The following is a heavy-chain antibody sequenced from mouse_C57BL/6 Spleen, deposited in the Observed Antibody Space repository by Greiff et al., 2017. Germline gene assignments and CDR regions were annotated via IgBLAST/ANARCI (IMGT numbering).Heavy chain of an antibody. V-gene: IGHV1-81*01. CDR2: IYPRSGDT. Sequence: QVQLQQPGAELARPGASVKLSCKASGYTFTSYWISWVKQRPGQGLEWIGEIYPRSGDTYYNEKFKGKATLTADKSSSTAYMELRSLTSEDSAVYFWARWDYFGSSYGFAYWGQGTLVTVSA. CDR1: GYTFTSYW. CDR3: ARWDYFGSSYGFAY. D-gene: IGHD1-1*01. J-gene: IGHJ3*01.